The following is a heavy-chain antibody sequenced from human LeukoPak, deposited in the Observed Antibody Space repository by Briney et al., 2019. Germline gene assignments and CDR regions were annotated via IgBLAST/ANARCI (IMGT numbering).Heavy chain of an antibody. D-gene: IGHD6-13*01. Sequence: SETLSLTCTVSGGSISSYYWSWIRQLPGKGLEWIGYIYYSGSTNYNPSLKSRVTISVDTSKNQFSLKLSSVTAADTAVYYCARWGSSWYQAAEYFQHWGQGTLVTVSS. V-gene: IGHV4-59*08. J-gene: IGHJ1*01. CDR1: GGSISSYY. CDR3: ARWGSSWYQAAEYFQH. CDR2: IYYSGST.